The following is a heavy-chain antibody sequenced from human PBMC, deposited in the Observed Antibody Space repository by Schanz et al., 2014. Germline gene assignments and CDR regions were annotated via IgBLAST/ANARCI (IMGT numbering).Heavy chain of an antibody. D-gene: IGHD2-2*01. Sequence: EVQLLESGGGLVQPGGSLRISCAASGFTFSGYAMSWVRQAPGKGLEWVSSIVGGGGRTYYADSVKGRFSISRDNGETSVYLQINSLRVEDTAVYYCAKVAPAATYLDSWGLGTLVTVSS. CDR3: AKVAPAATYLDS. CDR2: IVGGGGRT. J-gene: IGHJ4*02. V-gene: IGHV3-23*01. CDR1: GFTFSGYA.